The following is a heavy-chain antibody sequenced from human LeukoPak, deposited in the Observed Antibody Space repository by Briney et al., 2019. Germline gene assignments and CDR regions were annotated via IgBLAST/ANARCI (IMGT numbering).Heavy chain of an antibody. CDR3: ARDGTAMVRDWFDP. CDR2: ISAYNGNT. D-gene: IGHD5-18*01. V-gene: IGHV1-18*01. J-gene: IGHJ5*02. CDR1: GYTFTSNG. Sequence: ASVKVSCKASGYTFTSNGISWVRQAPGQGLEWMGWISAYNGNTNYAQKLQGRVTMTTDTSTSTAYMELRSLRSDDTAVYYCARDGTAMVRDWFDPWGQGTLVTVSS.